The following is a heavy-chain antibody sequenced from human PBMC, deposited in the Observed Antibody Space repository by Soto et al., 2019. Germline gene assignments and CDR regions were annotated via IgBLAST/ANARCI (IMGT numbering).Heavy chain of an antibody. Sequence: ASVKVSCKASGYTFTSYGISWVRQAPGQGLEWMGWISGYNGNTNYAQKLQGRVTMTKDTSTSTANMELRSLRSDDTAVYYCARGYCSGGSCYTGWFDPWGQGTLVTVSS. D-gene: IGHD2-15*01. J-gene: IGHJ5*02. CDR3: ARGYCSGGSCYTGWFDP. CDR2: ISGYNGNT. CDR1: GYTFTSYG. V-gene: IGHV1-18*01.